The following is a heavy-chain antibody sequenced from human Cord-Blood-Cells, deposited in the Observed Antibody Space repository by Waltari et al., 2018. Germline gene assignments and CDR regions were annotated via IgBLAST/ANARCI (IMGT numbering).Heavy chain of an antibody. J-gene: IGHJ6*02. V-gene: IGHV1-24*01. CDR1: GYTLTELS. CDR3: ATGRKPDDILTISYYYGMDV. CDR2: FDPEDGET. Sequence: QVQLVQSGAEVKKPGASVKVSCKVSGYTLTELSMHWVRQAPGKRLEWMGGFDPEDGETIYAQKFQGRVTMTEDTSTDTAYMELSSPRSEDTAVYYCATGRKPDDILTISYYYGMDVWGQGTTVTVSS. D-gene: IGHD3-9*01.